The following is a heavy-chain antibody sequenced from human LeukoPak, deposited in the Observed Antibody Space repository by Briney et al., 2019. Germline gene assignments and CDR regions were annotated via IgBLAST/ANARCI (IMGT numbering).Heavy chain of an antibody. CDR3: AKDPGYCSSTSCEGWFAY. J-gene: IGHJ4*02. D-gene: IGHD2-2*01. CDR1: GFTFSSYA. Sequence: GGSLRLSCAASGFTFSSYAMSWVRQAPGKGLEWVSAISGGGGSTYYADSVKGRFTISRDNSKNTLYLQMNSLRAEDTAVYYCAKDPGYCSSTSCEGWFAYWGQGTLVTVSS. CDR2: ISGGGGST. V-gene: IGHV3-23*01.